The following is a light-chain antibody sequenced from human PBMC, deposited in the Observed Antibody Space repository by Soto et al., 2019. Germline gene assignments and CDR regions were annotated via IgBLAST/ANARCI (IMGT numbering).Light chain of an antibody. CDR2: EAS. Sequence: DIQMTQSPSTRSASVGDRVTITCRASQSISNSLAWYQQKPGKAPKLLIYEASSLKSGVPSRFSGSGSGTEYTLTISSLQPDDSATYYCQQYNGYWTFGQGTKVEIK. CDR3: QQYNGYWT. CDR1: QSISNS. J-gene: IGKJ1*01. V-gene: IGKV1-5*03.